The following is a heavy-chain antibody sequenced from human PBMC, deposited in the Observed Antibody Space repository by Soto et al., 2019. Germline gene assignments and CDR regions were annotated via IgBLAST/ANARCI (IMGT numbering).Heavy chain of an antibody. J-gene: IGHJ6*02. CDR2: ISSSSSYI. CDR3: ARDKSSYGSGGGMDV. D-gene: IGHD3-10*01. Sequence: EVQLVESGGGLVKPGGSLRLSCAASGFTFSSYSMNWVRQAPGKGLEWVSSISSSSSYIYYADSVKGRFTISRDNAKNSLYLQMNGLRAEDTAVYYCARDKSSYGSGGGMDVWGQGTTVTVS. V-gene: IGHV3-21*01. CDR1: GFTFSSYS.